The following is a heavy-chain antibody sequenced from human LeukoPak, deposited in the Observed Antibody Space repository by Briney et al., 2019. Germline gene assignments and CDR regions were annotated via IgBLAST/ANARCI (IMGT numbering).Heavy chain of an antibody. D-gene: IGHD3-10*01. Sequence: GGSLRLSCAASGFTFSSYAMSWVRQAPGKGLEWVSAISGSGGSTYYADSVKGRFTISRDNSKNTLYLQMNGLRAEDTAVYYCAKGGYYYGSGTTSEPYYFDYWGQGTLVTVPS. CDR3: AKGGYYYGSGTTSEPYYFDY. CDR2: ISGSGGST. CDR1: GFTFSSYA. J-gene: IGHJ4*02. V-gene: IGHV3-23*01.